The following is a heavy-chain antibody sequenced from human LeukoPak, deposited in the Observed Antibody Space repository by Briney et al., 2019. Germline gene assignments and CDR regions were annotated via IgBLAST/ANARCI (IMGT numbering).Heavy chain of an antibody. CDR2: INHSGST. D-gene: IGHD1-1*01. J-gene: IGHJ4*02. V-gene: IGHV4-34*01. Sequence: SEILSLTCAVYGGSFSGYYWSWIRQPPGKGLEWIGEINHSGSTNYNPSLKSRVTISVDTSKNQFSLKLSSVTAADTAVYYCARHDHYWGQGTLVTVSS. CDR1: GGSFSGYY. CDR3: ARHDHY.